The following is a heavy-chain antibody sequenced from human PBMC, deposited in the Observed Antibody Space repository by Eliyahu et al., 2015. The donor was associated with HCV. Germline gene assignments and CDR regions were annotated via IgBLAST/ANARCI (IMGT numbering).Heavy chain of an antibody. CDR3: ATTFGSYYGGRPFDY. CDR2: INSDGSST. V-gene: IGHV3-74*01. J-gene: IGHJ4*02. CDR1: GFTFSSYW. D-gene: IGHD1-26*01. Sequence: EVQLVESGGGLVQPGGSLRLSCAASGFTFSSYWMHWVRQAPGKGLVWVSRINSDGSSTSYADSVKGRFTISRDNAKNTLYLQMNSLRAEDTAVYYCATTFGSYYGGRPFDYWGQGTLVTVSS.